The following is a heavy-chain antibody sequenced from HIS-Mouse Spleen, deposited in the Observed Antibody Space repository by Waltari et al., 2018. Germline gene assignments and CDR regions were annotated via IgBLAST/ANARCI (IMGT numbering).Heavy chain of an antibody. CDR3: ARVYYDFWSGYYY. CDR2: RNPTSGNT. J-gene: IGHJ4*02. Sequence: QVQLVQSGAEVKKPGASVKVSCKASGYTFTSYDINWVRQATGQGLEWMGGRNPTSGNTGYAQKFQGRVTMTRNTSISTAYMELSSLRSEDTAVYYCARVYYDFWSGYYYWGQGTLVTVSS. V-gene: IGHV1-8*01. CDR1: GYTFTSYD. D-gene: IGHD3-3*01.